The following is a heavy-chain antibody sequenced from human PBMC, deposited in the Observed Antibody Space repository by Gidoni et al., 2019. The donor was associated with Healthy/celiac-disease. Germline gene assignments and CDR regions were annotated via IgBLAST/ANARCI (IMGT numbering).Heavy chain of an antibody. D-gene: IGHD5-12*01. J-gene: IGHJ6*02. CDR2: IYPGDSDT. Sequence: EVQLVQSGAEVKKPGESLKISCKGSGYSFTSDWIGWVRQMPGKGLGWMGLIYPGDSDTSYSPSFQGQVTISADKSISTAYLQWSSLKASDTAMYYCARQDGYNYEAGGMDVWGQGTTVTVSS. CDR1: GYSFTSDW. V-gene: IGHV5-51*03. CDR3: ARQDGYNYEAGGMDV.